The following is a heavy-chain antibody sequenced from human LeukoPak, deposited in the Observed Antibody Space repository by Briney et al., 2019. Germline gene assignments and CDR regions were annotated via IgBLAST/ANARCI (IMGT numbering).Heavy chain of an antibody. CDR3: ARWFCDGTACYYDY. CDR2: IRYYGSDK. Sequence: GRSLRLSCAASGLTFSSYGMHWARQAAGKGLGWVAFIRYYGSDKYYADSVKGRFTILRDNSKNTLFLQMNSLRAEDTAVYYCARWFCDGTACYYDYWGQGTLVTVSS. CDR1: GLTFSSYG. D-gene: IGHD2-2*01. V-gene: IGHV3-33*01. J-gene: IGHJ4*02.